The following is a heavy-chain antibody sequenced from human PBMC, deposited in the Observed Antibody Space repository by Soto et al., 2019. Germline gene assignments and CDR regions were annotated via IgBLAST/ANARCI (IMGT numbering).Heavy chain of an antibody. CDR3: AKARFTGLGDS. CDR2: ITSSGGST. Sequence: EVQLLESGGGLVQPGGSLRLSCAASGLTFSSYAMTWVRQAPGKGLEWVSVITSSGGSTYYADSVKGRFTISSDNSKNTLYLQMNSLRVEDTAIYYCAKARFTGLGDSWGQGTLVSVSS. J-gene: IGHJ4*02. D-gene: IGHD2-8*02. CDR1: GLTFSSYA. V-gene: IGHV3-23*01.